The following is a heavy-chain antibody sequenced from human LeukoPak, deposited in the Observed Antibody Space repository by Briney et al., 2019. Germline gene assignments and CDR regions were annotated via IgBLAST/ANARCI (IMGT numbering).Heavy chain of an antibody. CDR1: GFTFSSYW. V-gene: IGHV3-7*01. J-gene: IGHJ6*03. D-gene: IGHD5-18*01. Sequence: GGSLRLSCAASGFTFSSYWMSWVRQAPGKGLEWVANIKQDGSIKYYVDSVKGRFTISRDNAKNSLFLQMNSLRAEDTAVYYCAREGRYGFVYYYYYMDVWGKGTTVTVSS. CDR3: AREGRYGFVYYYYYMDV. CDR2: IKQDGSIK.